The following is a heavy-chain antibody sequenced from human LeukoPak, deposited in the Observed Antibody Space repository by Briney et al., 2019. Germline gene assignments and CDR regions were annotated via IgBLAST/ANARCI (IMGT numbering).Heavy chain of an antibody. CDR3: ARGGGVAITVVFDY. J-gene: IGHJ4*02. CDR2: ISAYNGDT. D-gene: IGHD5-24*01. Sequence: ASVKVSCKASGYTFNRYGFTWVRQAPGQGLEWMGWISAYNGDTNYAQKFQGRVTMTTDTSTTTAYMELRSLGSDGTAVYYCARGGGVAITVVFDYWGQGTLVTVSS. CDR1: GYTFNRYG. V-gene: IGHV1-18*01.